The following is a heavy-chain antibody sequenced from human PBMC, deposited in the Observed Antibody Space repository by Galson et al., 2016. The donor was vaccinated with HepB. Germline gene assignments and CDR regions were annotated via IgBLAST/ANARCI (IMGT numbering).Heavy chain of an antibody. CDR3: AKDSDQGPTGYFYGMDV. V-gene: IGHV3-30*18. Sequence: SLRLSCAASRFNFSTFGMHWVRQAPGKGLEWVALISYDGSNKYYADSVKGRFTISRDNSKNTLYLQMNSLRAEDTAVFYCAKDSDQGPTGYFYGMDVWGKGTTVTVSP. D-gene: IGHD1-1*01. CDR2: ISYDGSNK. J-gene: IGHJ6*04. CDR1: RFNFSTFG.